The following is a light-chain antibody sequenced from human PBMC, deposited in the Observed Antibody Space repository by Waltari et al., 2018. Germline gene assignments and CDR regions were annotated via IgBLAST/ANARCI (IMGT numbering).Light chain of an antibody. V-gene: IGKV3-20*01. CDR3: QQYDISPLT. CDR1: QTVRTTY. Sequence: ETVLTQSPATLSLSPGERATLSCRDSQTVRTTYLAWYQQKPGQAPTPLIYGASSRATGIPDRFSGSGSGTDFSLTSSSLEPEDFAVYYCQQYDISPLTFGGGTKVEIK. CDR2: GAS. J-gene: IGKJ4*01.